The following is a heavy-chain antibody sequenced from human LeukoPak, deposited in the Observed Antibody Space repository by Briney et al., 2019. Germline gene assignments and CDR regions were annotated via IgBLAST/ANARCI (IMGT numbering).Heavy chain of an antibody. Sequence: SETLSLTCTVSGGSISSYYWSWIRQPPGKGLEWIGYIYYSGSTNYNPSPKSRVTISVDTSKNQFSLKLSSVTAADTAVYYCARDPLRGMDVWGQGTTVTVSS. CDR1: GGSISSYY. V-gene: IGHV4-59*01. CDR2: IYYSGST. J-gene: IGHJ6*02. CDR3: ARDPLRGMDV.